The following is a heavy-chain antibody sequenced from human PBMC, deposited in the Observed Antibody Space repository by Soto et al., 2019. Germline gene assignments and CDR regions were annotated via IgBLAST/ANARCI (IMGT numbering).Heavy chain of an antibody. V-gene: IGHV1-69*06. Sequence: QVQLVQSGAEVKKPGSSVKVSCKASGGTFSSYAISWVRQAPGQGLEWMGGIIPIFGTANYAQKFQGRVTFTADKSTGTGYMELISLRSEDTAVYSGASYTYYYDSSGPRSGRRFDYWGQGTLVTGSS. CDR2: IIPIFGTA. CDR3: ASYTYYYDSSGPRSGRRFDY. CDR1: GGTFSSYA. D-gene: IGHD3-22*01. J-gene: IGHJ4*01.